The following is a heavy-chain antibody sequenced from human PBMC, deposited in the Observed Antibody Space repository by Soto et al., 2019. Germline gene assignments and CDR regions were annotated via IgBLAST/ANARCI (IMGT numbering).Heavy chain of an antibody. CDR1: RFSFSTYA. J-gene: IGHJ3*02. CDR2: ISYDGGNE. Sequence: QVQLVESGGGVVQPGRSLRLSCAASRFSFSTYAIHWVRQAPGKGLEWVAGISYDGGNEYYADSVKGRFTISRDNSKSTLYLIMNSLGPVDTADYYCARDRSGSHEIDDSLDIWGRGTMVTVSS. V-gene: IGHV3-30-3*01. CDR3: ARDRSGSHEIDDSLDI. D-gene: IGHD1-26*01.